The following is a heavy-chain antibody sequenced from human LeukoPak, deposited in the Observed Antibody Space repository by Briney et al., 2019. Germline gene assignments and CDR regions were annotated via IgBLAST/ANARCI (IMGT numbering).Heavy chain of an antibody. Sequence: GGSLRLSCASSGFTFNNYAMTWVCQAPGKGLEWVSSITASGGSTYCADSVKGPFTISRDNSKNTLYLQMSSLRAEDTAVYYCARDYPTSGIVTIFDYWGQGTLVTVSS. D-gene: IGHD1-1*01. J-gene: IGHJ4*02. V-gene: IGHV3-23*01. CDR3: ARDYPTSGIVTIFDY. CDR1: GFTFNNYA. CDR2: ITASGGST.